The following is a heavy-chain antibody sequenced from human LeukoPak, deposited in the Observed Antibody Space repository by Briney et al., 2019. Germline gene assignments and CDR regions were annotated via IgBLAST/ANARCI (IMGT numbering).Heavy chain of an antibody. Sequence: PAGTLSLTCSMSSGSITAIDNHYWGRIRQPPGKGLEWIGGINRGGHTYYNPPLESRITISVDTSKNQFSLMVTSVTAADTAVYYCAGQRAWFGEWAFDYWGPGTLVTVSS. CDR3: AGQRAWFGEWAFDY. V-gene: IGHV4-39*01. D-gene: IGHD3-10*01. CDR1: SGSITAIDNHY. J-gene: IGHJ4*02. CDR2: INRGGHT.